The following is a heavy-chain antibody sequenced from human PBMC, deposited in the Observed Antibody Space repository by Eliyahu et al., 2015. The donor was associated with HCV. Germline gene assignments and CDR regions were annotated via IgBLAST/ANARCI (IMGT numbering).Heavy chain of an antibody. V-gene: IGHV1-69*01. CDR2: IIPIFGTA. Sequence: LEWMGGIIPIFGTANYAQKFQGRVTITADESTSTAYMELSSLRSEDTAVYYCARAEDPSGSYYNGAVADYWGQGTLVTVSS. D-gene: IGHD3-10*01. J-gene: IGHJ4*02. CDR3: ARAEDPSGSYYNGAVADY.